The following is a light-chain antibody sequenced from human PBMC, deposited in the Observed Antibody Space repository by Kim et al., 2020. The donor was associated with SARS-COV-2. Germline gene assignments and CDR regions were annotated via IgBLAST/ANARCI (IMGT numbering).Light chain of an antibody. J-gene: IGKJ2*01. CDR2: GAS. V-gene: IGKV3-20*01. CDR3: QHYRSFPYT. Sequence: PGERATLSCRASQTVSNYYLAWYQHKPGQSPRLLIHGASNTATAIPYMFSGSGSGTAFPLTFSRLGPASISFYFCQHYRSFPYTFAQWPQLE. CDR1: QTVSNYY.